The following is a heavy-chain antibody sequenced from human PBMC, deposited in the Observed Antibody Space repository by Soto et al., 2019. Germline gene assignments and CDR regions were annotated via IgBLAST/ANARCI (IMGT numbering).Heavy chain of an antibody. J-gene: IGHJ4*02. Sequence: PGESLKISCKGSGYSFTNYWIGWVRQMPGKGLEWMGMLWPADSDTRYIPSFRGQVTISADKSISSTYLQWSSLKASDTAMYYCARGLGYCSSSSSCYILHYWGQGTLVTSPQ. V-gene: IGHV5-51*01. CDR1: GYSFTNYW. CDR2: LWPADSDT. D-gene: IGHD2-2*01. CDR3: ARGLGYCSSSSSCYILHY.